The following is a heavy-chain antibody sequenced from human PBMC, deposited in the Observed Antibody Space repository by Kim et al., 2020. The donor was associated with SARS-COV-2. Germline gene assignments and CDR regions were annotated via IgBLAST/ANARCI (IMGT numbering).Heavy chain of an antibody. CDR2: IIPIFGTA. J-gene: IGHJ6*02. CDR3: ARDNSSSSWRLLDYYGMDV. D-gene: IGHD6-13*01. V-gene: IGHV1-69*13. CDR1: GGTFSSYA. Sequence: SVKVSCKASGGTFSSYAISWVRQAPGQGLEWMGGIIPIFGTANYAQKLQGRVTITADESTSTAYMELSSLRSEDTAVYYCARDNSSSSWRLLDYYGMDVWGQGTTVTVSS.